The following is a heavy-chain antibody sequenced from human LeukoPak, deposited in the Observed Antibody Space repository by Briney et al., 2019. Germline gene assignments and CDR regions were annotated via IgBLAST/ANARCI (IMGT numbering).Heavy chain of an antibody. J-gene: IGHJ4*02. CDR2: IYSGGRT. CDR3: ARGMISISQPLYFDY. V-gene: IGHV3-53*01. CDR1: GFTFSNYA. Sequence: GGSLRLSCAASGFTFSNYAMNWVRQAPGKGLEWVSVIYSGGRTYYADSVKGRFTISRDNSKNTLFPQMNSLRAEDTAVYYCARGMISISQPLYFDYWGQGTLVTVSS. D-gene: IGHD3-9*01.